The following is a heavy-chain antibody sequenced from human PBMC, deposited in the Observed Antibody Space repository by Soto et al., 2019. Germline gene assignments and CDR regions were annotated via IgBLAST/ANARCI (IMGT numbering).Heavy chain of an antibody. CDR3: ARHYYAMGV. CDR2: IYSDNNT. CDR1: GFTVSSDS. V-gene: IGHV3-53*02. J-gene: IGHJ6*02. Sequence: EVQLVETGGDLIQPGGSLRLSCAASGFTVSSDSMTWVRQAPGKWLEWISIIYSDNNTDYADSVKGRFSISRDTSKNILYLQMNRLSAVDTAEYYCARHYYAMGVRGQGTTVTVSS.